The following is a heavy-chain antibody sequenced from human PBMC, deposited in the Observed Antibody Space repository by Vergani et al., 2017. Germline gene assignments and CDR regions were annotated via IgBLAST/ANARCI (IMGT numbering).Heavy chain of an antibody. V-gene: IGHV1-69*15. CDR1: GGTFSSYA. CDR3: ARGYDSSGYYLYYFDY. CDR2: IIPIFGTA. D-gene: IGHD3-22*01. Sequence: QVQLVQSGAAVKKPGSSVKVSCKASGGTFSSYANSWVRQAPGQGLEWMGRIIPIFGTANYAQKFQGRVTITADESTSTAYMELSSLRSENTAVYYCARGYDSSGYYLYYFDYWGQGTLVTVSS. J-gene: IGHJ4*02.